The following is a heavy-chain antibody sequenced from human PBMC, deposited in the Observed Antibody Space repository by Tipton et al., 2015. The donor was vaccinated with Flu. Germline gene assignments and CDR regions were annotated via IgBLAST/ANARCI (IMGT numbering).Heavy chain of an antibody. V-gene: IGHV3-7*03. D-gene: IGHD3-3*01. CDR3: AKLRGMTIFGVVIGKVVDY. CDR1: GFTFSSYW. J-gene: IGHJ4*02. Sequence: SLRLSCAASGFTFSSYWMSWVRQAPGKGLEWVANIKQDGSVKYYVDSVKGRFTISRDNAKNSLYLQMNSLRAEDTAVYYCAKLRGMTIFGVVIGKVVDYWGQGTLVTVSS. CDR2: IKQDGSVK.